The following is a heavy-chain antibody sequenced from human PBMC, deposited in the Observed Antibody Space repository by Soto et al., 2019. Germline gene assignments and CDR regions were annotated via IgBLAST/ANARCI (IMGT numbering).Heavy chain of an antibody. CDR3: ARGGRYEWLRFPYFDY. D-gene: IGHD5-12*01. CDR1: GGSFSGYY. Sequence: SETLSLTCAVYGGSFSGYYWSWLRQPPGKGLEWIGEINHSGSTNYNPSLKSRVTISVDTSKNQFSLKLSSVTAADTAVYYCARGGRYEWLRFPYFDYWGQGTLVTVS. V-gene: IGHV4-34*01. CDR2: INHSGST. J-gene: IGHJ4*02.